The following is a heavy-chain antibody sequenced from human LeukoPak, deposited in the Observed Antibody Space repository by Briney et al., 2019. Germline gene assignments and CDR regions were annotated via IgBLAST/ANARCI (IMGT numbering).Heavy chain of an antibody. CDR2: IGRAGDL. J-gene: IGHJ5*02. Sequence: RTGGSLRLSCAASGFPFSIYDMHWVRQVIGKGLEWVSAIGRAGDLYYPDSVKGRFTVSRDDVKNSLYLQMNSLTAGDTAVYYCARAYNSGWSLPFDPWGQGTLVTVSS. D-gene: IGHD6-19*01. CDR1: GFPFSIYD. V-gene: IGHV3-13*05. CDR3: ARAYNSGWSLPFDP.